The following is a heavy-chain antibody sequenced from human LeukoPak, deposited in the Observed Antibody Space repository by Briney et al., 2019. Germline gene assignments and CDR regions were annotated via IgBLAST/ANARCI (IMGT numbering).Heavy chain of an antibody. J-gene: IGHJ4*02. CDR1: GYTFTTFY. Sequence: ASVEVSCKASGYTFTTFYMYCVRQAPGQGLEWMGWINTNTGNPTYAQGFTGRFVFSLDTSVSTAYLQISSLKAEDTAVYYCPRFFAVLTGNYDLYFDSWGQGTLVTVSS. CDR3: PRFFAVLTGNYDLYFDS. V-gene: IGHV7-4-1*02. CDR2: INTNTGNP. D-gene: IGHD3-9*01.